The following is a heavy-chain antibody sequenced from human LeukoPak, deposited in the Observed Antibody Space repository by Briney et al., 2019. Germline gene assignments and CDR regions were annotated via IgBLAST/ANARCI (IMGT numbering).Heavy chain of an antibody. D-gene: IGHD6-19*01. Sequence: PGGSLRLSCTASGFTFGDYAMSWVRQAPGKGLEWLGFIRSKPYGGTTEYAASVKGRFTISRDDSKSIAYLQMNGLKAEDTAVYYCTSSIAVAGYYYYGMDVWGQGTTVTVSS. CDR2: IRSKPYGGTT. CDR1: GFTFGDYA. J-gene: IGHJ6*02. CDR3: TSSIAVAGYYYYGMDV. V-gene: IGHV3-49*04.